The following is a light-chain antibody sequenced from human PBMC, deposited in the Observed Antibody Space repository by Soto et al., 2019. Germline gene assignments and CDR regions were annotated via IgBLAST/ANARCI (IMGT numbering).Light chain of an antibody. CDR3: QQYHSAPQT. J-gene: IGKJ1*01. CDR2: WAS. V-gene: IGKV4-1*01. CDR1: QSVLFSPNNKNY. Sequence: DIVMTQSPDSLAVSLGERATINCKSSQSVLFSPNNKNYLAWYQQKPGQPPKLLIYWASTRESGVPDRFSGSGFGTDFPLTISALQAEDVAFYYCQQYHSAPQTFGQGTKVEIK.